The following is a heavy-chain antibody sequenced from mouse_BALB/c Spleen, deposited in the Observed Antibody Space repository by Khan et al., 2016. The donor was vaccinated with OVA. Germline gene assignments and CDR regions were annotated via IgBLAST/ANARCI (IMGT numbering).Heavy chain of an antibody. CDR3: ARPAYYSEALDY. CDR1: GYTFTNYG. J-gene: IGHJ4*01. Sequence: QIQLVQSGPELMKPGETVKISCKASGYTFTNYGMNWVKQSPGKALKWMGWINTYTGETTYAADFQGRFAISLDTSATTAFLQINHLTNEDRATYSGARPAYYSEALDYWGQGTSVTVSS. V-gene: IGHV9-1*02. CDR2: INTYTGET. D-gene: IGHD1-1*01.